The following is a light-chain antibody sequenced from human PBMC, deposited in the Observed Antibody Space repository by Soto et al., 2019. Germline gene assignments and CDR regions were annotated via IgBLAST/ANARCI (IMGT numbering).Light chain of an antibody. J-gene: IGKJ4*01. Sequence: DIQMTQSPSSVSASVGDRVTITGRANRRGGGWIVWYQQKPGKAPKALIYGGSLLQSGVPARFSGSGSGTDFTLTINNLQPEDYATYYCQQATSFPPVRAFGGGTKVDNK. CDR3: QQATSFPPVRA. CDR2: GGS. CDR1: RRGGGW. V-gene: IGKV1-12*01.